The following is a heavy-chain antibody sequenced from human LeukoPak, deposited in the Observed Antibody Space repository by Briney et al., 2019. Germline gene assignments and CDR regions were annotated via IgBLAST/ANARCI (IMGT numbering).Heavy chain of an antibody. Sequence: SETLSLTCAVSGGSISSGGYSWSWIRQPPGKGLEWIGYIYHSGSTYYNPSLKSRVTISVDRSKNQFSLKLSSVTAADTAVYYCAKVHAGNYFDYWGQGTLVTVSS. D-gene: IGHD6-13*01. J-gene: IGHJ4*02. CDR2: IYHSGST. CDR1: GGSISSGGYS. V-gene: IGHV4-30-2*01. CDR3: AKVHAGNYFDY.